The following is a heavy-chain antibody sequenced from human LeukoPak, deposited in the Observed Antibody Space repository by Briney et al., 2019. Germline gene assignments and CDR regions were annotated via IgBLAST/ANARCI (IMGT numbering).Heavy chain of an antibody. D-gene: IGHD1-26*01. CDR1: GFTFSTYN. Sequence: PGWSLRLSCAASGFTFSTYNMNWVRQAPGKGLEWVSSISISSNYIYYADSVKGRFTVFRDNAKNSRYLQMNSLRAEDTDVYYCARDVGASAPDAFDIWGQGTMVTVSS. V-gene: IGHV3-21*01. J-gene: IGHJ3*02. CDR3: ARDVGASAPDAFDI. CDR2: ISISSNYI.